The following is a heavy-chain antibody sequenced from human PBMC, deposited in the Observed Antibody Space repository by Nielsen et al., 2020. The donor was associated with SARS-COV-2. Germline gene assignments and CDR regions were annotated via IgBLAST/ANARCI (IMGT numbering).Heavy chain of an antibody. CDR2: IYYSGGT. CDR1: GGSISSYY. J-gene: IGHJ4*02. D-gene: IGHD6-13*01. V-gene: IGHV4-59*01. CDR3: ARGGSSSWYLRHYFDY. Sequence: SETLSLTCTVSGGSISSYYWSWIRQPPGKGLEWIGYIYYSGGTNYNPSLKSRVTISVDTSKNQFSLKLSSVTAADTAVYYCARGGSSSWYLRHYFDYWGQGTLVTVSS.